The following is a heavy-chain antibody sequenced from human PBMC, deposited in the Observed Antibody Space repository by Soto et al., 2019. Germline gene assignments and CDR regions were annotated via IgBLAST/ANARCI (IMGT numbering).Heavy chain of an antibody. CDR2: IYHSGST. CDR1: GGSLSSSNW. J-gene: IGHJ6*02. D-gene: IGHD7-27*01. CDR3: ARVSGGYYYGMDV. V-gene: IGHV4-4*02. Sequence: SETLSLTCAVSGGSLSSSNWWSWVRQPPGKGLEWIGEIYHSGSTNYNTSLKSRVTISVDKSKNQFSLKLSSVTAADTAVYYCARVSGGYYYGMDVWGQGTTVTVSS.